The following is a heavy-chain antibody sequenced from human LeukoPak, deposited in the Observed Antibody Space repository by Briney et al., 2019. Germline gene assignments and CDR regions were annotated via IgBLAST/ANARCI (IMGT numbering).Heavy chain of an antibody. Sequence: GGSLRLSCAASGFTFSSYVMHWVRQAPGKGLEWVAVISYDGSNKYYADSVKGRFTISRDNSKNTLYLQMNSLRAEDTAVYYCAKDRTGDYFDYWGQGTLVTVSS. CDR3: AKDRTGDYFDY. CDR2: ISYDGSNK. J-gene: IGHJ4*02. V-gene: IGHV3-30*18. CDR1: GFTFSSYV. D-gene: IGHD1-1*01.